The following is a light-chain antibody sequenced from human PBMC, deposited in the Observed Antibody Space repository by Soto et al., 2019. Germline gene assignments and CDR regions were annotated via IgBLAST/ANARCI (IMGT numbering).Light chain of an antibody. V-gene: IGLV1-40*01. CDR2: GNS. Sequence: QAVVTQPPSGSGAPGQRVTISCTGSSSNIGTPYDVHWYQQLPGTAPKLLIYGNSNRPSGVPDRFSGSKSGTSASLAITGLQAEDEADYYCQSYDSSLSGYVIFGGGTKVTVL. CDR1: SSNIGTPYD. CDR3: QSYDSSLSGYVI. J-gene: IGLJ2*01.